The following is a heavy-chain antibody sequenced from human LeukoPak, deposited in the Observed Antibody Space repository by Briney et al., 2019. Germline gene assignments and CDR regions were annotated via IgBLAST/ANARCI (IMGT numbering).Heavy chain of an antibody. D-gene: IGHD3-3*01. CDR2: ISSSGSTI. CDR3: ARDLTVNTIFGVFDP. V-gene: IGHV3-11*04. J-gene: IGHJ5*02. CDR1: GFTFSDYY. Sequence: PGGSLRLSCAASGFTFSDYYMSWIRQAPGKGLEWVSYISSSGSTIYYADSVKGRFTISRDNAKNSLYLQMNSLRAEDTAVYYCARDLTVNTIFGVFDPWGQGTLVTVSS.